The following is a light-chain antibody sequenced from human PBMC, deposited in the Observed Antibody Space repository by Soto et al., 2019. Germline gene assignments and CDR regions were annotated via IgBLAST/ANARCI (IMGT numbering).Light chain of an antibody. CDR2: GVN. V-gene: IGLV2-11*01. J-gene: IGLJ3*02. Sequence: QSALTQPRSMSGSPGQSVTISCTGTSSDVGRYNYVSWYQHHPGKAPKLMIYGVNERPSGVPDRFSGSKSGNTASLTISGLQAEDEADYHCCSYAGSYILVFGGGTKLTVL. CDR3: CSYAGSYILV. CDR1: SSDVGRYNY.